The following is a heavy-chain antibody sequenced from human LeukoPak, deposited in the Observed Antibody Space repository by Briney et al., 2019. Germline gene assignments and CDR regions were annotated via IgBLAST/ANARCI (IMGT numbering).Heavy chain of an antibody. J-gene: IGHJ4*02. CDR3: AKDPRITIFGVVITPLSGNIYFDY. Sequence: ASVKVSCMASGYSFSASGIGWVRQAPGQGLEWMGWISGYSGNTKYAQKVQGRVTMTTDTSTSTAYMELRNLRSDDTAVYYCAKDPRITIFGVVITPLSGNIYFDYWGQGTLVTVSS. D-gene: IGHD3-3*01. V-gene: IGHV1-18*01. CDR1: GYSFSASG. CDR2: ISGYSGNT.